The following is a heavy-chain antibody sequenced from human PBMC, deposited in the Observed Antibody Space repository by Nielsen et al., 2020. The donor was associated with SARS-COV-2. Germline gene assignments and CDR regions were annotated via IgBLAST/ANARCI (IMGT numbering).Heavy chain of an antibody. CDR1: GFTFSTYA. CDR2: INGGGSTT. CDR3: ATPRPGL. J-gene: IGHJ4*02. V-gene: IGHV3-23*01. Sequence: GESLKISCAASGFTFSTYAMSWVRQAPGKGLEWVSAINGGGSTTFYADSVKGRFTISRDNSRNTLYLQMNFLRAEDTAVYYCATPRPGLWGQGTLVTVSS. D-gene: IGHD6-6*01.